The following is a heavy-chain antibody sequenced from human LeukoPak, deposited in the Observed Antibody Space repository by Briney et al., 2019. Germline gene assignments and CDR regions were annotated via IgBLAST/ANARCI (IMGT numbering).Heavy chain of an antibody. D-gene: IGHD6-19*01. J-gene: IGHJ4*02. CDR1: GFTFSSYF. Sequence: PGGALGLSCAASGFTFSSYFMSWGRPGPGEGLEWGSSISSSSSYMFYADSVRGRFTISRDNAKNSLYLQMNSLRAEDTAVYYCARDRGSGWHTFDYWGQGTLVTVSS. V-gene: IGHV3-21*01. CDR2: ISSSSSYM. CDR3: ARDRGSGWHTFDY.